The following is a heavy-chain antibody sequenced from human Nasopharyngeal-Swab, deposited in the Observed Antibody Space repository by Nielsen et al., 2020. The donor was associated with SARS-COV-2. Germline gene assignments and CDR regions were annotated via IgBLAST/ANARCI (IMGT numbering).Heavy chain of an antibody. Sequence: SETLSLTCAVSGGSISSSNWWSWVRQPPGKGLEWFGEIYHSGSTNYNPSLKSRVTISVDKSKNQFSLKLSSVTAADTAVYYCARGEYSSSWYLDYWGQGTLVIVSS. CDR2: IYHSGST. D-gene: IGHD6-13*01. CDR3: ARGEYSSSWYLDY. V-gene: IGHV4-4*02. CDR1: GGSISSSNW. J-gene: IGHJ4*02.